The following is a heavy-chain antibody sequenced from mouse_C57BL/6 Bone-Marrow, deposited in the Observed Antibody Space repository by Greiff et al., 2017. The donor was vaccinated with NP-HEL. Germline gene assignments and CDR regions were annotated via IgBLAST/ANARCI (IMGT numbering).Heavy chain of an antibody. CDR2: IDPENGDT. V-gene: IGHV14-4*01. CDR3: TTGYYGSSYVAY. Sequence: EVNVVESGAELVRPGASVKLSCTASGFNIKDDYMHWVKQRPEQGLEWIGWIDPENGDTEYASKFQGKATITADTSSNTAYLQLSSLTSEDTAVYYCTTGYYGSSYVAYWGQGTLVTVSA. CDR1: GFNIKDDY. D-gene: IGHD1-1*01. J-gene: IGHJ3*01.